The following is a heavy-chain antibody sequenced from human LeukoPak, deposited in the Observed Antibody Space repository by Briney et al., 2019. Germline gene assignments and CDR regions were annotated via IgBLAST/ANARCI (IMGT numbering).Heavy chain of an antibody. CDR2: ISYDGSNK. CDR1: GFTFSSYA. V-gene: IGHV3-30-3*01. J-gene: IGHJ4*02. D-gene: IGHD3-22*01. Sequence: RGSLRLSCAASGFTFSSYAMHWVRQAPGKGLEWVAVISYDGSNKYYADSVKGRFTISRDNSKNTLYLQMNSLRAEDTAVYYCARESYDSSGYYFDYWGQGTLVTVSS. CDR3: ARESYDSSGYYFDY.